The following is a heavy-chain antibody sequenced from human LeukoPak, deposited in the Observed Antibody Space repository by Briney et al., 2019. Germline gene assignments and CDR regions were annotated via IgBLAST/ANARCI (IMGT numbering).Heavy chain of an antibody. V-gene: IGHV3-48*04. D-gene: IGHD4-11*01. CDR2: ISSNSRTI. J-gene: IGHJ4*02. CDR1: GFTFNSYR. CDR3: ARMPLEIVTNFLDS. Sequence: GGSLRLSCAASGFTFNSYRMNWVRQAPGKGLEWVSYISSNSRTIHYADSVKGRFPISRDNAKNSLYLKMNTLRAEDTALYYCARMPLEIVTNFLDSWGQGALATVSS.